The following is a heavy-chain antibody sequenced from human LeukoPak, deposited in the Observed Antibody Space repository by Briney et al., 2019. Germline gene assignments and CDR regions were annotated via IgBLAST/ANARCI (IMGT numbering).Heavy chain of an antibody. Sequence: GGSLRLSCAASGFTFSSYSMNWVRQAPGKGLEWVSYISSSSSTIYYADSVKGRFTISRDNAKNSLYLQMNSLRAEDTAVYYCARSPIVVVPAAIQWSDIGAFDIWGQGTMVTVSS. V-gene: IGHV3-48*01. D-gene: IGHD2-2*02. CDR2: ISSSSSTI. CDR3: ARSPIVVVPAAIQWSDIGAFDI. J-gene: IGHJ3*02. CDR1: GFTFSSYS.